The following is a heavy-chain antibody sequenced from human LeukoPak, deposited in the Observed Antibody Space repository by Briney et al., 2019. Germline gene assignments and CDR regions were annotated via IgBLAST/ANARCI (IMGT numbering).Heavy chain of an antibody. D-gene: IGHD2-15*01. CDR1: GGSINSGGYY. CDR3: AREASYIVVVVAATVNAFDI. V-gene: IGHV4-30-2*01. Sequence: SETLSLTCTVSGGSINSGGYYWSWIRQPPGKGLEWIGYMYHNGSTYYKPSLKSRVIISGDRSKNQFSLKLSSVTAADTAVYYCAREASYIVVVVAATVNAFDIWGQGTMVTVSS. CDR2: MYHNGST. J-gene: IGHJ3*02.